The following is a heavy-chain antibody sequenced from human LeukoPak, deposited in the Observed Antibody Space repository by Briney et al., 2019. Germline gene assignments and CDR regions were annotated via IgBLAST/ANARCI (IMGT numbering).Heavy chain of an antibody. CDR1: GGSFSGYY. J-gene: IGHJ3*02. V-gene: IGHV4-34*01. CDR3: ARDFTVAKVYDI. Sequence: SETLSLTCAVYGGSFSGYYWSWIRQPPGKGLEWIGEINHSGSTNYNPSLKSRVTISVDTSKNQFSLKLSSVTAADTAVYYCARDFTVAKVYDIWGQGTMVTVSS. CDR2: INHSGST. D-gene: IGHD4-23*01.